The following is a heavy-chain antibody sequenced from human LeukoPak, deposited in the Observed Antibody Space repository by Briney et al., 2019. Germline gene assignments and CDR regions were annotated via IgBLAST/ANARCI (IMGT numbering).Heavy chain of an antibody. CDR3: TSWSYQAPHYYYNIVG. CDR2: TRNRANSYTT. V-gene: IGHV3-72*01. Sequence: GGSLTLSRAASGFTFSDHYMDWVRQAPGKGLEWVGRTRNRANSYTTEYAASVKGRFTISRDDSKNSLYLQMNSLKTEDTAVYYCTSWSYQAPHYYYNIVGLGRGATVTVPS. CDR1: GFTFSDHY. J-gene: IGHJ6*03. D-gene: IGHD1-26*01.